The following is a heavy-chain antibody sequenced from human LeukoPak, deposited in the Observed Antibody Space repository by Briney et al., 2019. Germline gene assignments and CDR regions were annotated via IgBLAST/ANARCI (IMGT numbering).Heavy chain of an antibody. D-gene: IGHD5-18*01. CDR3: ARLDTAMVMGAFDI. Sequence: GRFTIFRDNAKNSLYLQMNSLRAEDTAVYYCARLDTAMVMGAFDIWGQGTMVTVSS. V-gene: IGHV3-11*06. J-gene: IGHJ3*02.